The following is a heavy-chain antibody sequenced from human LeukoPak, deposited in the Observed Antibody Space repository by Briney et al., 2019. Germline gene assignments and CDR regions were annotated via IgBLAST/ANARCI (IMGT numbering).Heavy chain of an antibody. CDR2: INHSGST. CDR1: GGSFSGYY. V-gene: IGHV4-34*01. CDR3: ARERYHYYGMDV. J-gene: IGHJ6*02. Sequence: SETLSLTCAVYGGSFSGYYWSWIRQPPGKGLEWIGEINHSGSTNYNPSLKSRVTISVDTSKNQFSLKLSSVTAADTAVYYCARERYHYYGMDVWGQGTTVTVSS.